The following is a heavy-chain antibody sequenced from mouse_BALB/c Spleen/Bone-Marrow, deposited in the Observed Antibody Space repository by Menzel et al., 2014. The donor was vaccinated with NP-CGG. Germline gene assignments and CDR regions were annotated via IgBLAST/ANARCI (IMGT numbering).Heavy chain of an antibody. CDR3: AREADGYYVGAMDY. D-gene: IGHD2-3*01. CDR1: GYTFSSYV. V-gene: IGHV1-14*01. J-gene: IGHJ4*01. CDR2: INPYNDGT. Sequence: VQLQQSGPELGKPGASVKMSCKASGYTFSSYVIHWVKQKPGQGLEWIGYINPYNDGTKYNEKFEGKATLTSDKSSSTAYIDLSSLTSEDSAVYYCAREADGYYVGAMDYWGQGTSVTVSS.